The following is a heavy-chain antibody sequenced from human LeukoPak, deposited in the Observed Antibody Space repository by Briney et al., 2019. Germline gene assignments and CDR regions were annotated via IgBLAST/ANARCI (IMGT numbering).Heavy chain of an antibody. J-gene: IGHJ4*02. CDR1: GFTFSSYI. Sequence: GGSLRLSCAASGFTFSSYIMNWVRQAPGKGLEWVSAISGSDGGTYYADSVKGRFTISRDNSKNTLYLQMNSLRAEDTAVYYCAKDAVLRGSYYATTGWGQGTLVTVSS. D-gene: IGHD1-26*01. V-gene: IGHV3-23*01. CDR3: AKDAVLRGSYYATTG. CDR2: ISGSDGGT.